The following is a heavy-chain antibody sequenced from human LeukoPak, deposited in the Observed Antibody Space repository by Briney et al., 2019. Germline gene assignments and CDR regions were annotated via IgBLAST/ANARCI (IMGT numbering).Heavy chain of an antibody. CDR3: ARAYYYDSSGSKPYY. V-gene: IGHV1-18*01. J-gene: IGHJ4*02. D-gene: IGHD3-22*01. CDR2: INPNSGDT. Sequence: ASVKVSCKASGYTFTNYAMNWVRQAPGQGLEWMGWINPNSGDTNYAQKLQGRVTMTTDTSTSTAYMELRSLRSDDTAVYYCARAYYYDSSGSKPYYWGQGTLVTVSS. CDR1: GYTFTNYA.